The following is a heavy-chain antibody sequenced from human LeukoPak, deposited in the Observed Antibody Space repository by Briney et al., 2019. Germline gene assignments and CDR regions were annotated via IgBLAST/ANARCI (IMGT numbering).Heavy chain of an antibody. CDR1: GGSISSGSYY. CDR3: AREPDQYYYDSSGYFSYNWFDP. J-gene: IGHJ5*02. Sequence: PSQTLSLTCTVSGGSISSGSYYWSWIRQSAGKGLEWIGRIYTSGSTNYNPSLKSRVTISVDTSKNQSPLKLSSVTAADTAVYYCAREPDQYYYDSSGYFSYNWFDPWGQGTLVTVSS. D-gene: IGHD3-22*01. CDR2: IYTSGST. V-gene: IGHV4-61*02.